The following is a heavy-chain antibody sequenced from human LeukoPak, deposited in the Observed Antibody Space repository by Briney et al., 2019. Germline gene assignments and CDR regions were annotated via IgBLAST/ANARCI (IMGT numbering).Heavy chain of an antibody. Sequence: GGSLRLSCAASGFTFSSYSMNWVRQAPGKGLEWVSYISSSSSTIYYADSVKGRFTISRDNAKNSLYLQMNSLRAEDTAVYYCARSEDSSGWYRDFDYWGQGTLVTVSS. CDR3: ARSEDSSGWYRDFDY. CDR2: ISSSSSTI. CDR1: GFTFSSYS. J-gene: IGHJ4*02. V-gene: IGHV3-48*04. D-gene: IGHD6-19*01.